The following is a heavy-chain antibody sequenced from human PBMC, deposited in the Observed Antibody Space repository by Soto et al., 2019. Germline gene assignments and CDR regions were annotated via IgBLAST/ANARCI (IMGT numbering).Heavy chain of an antibody. Sequence: ASVKVSCKTSGYIFTSYGLNWMRQAPGQGLEWMGWISGYNGNTNYAQTFQDRVTMTIDTSRSTVYMELRRLTSDDTAVYYCARGWEQLPVPIDYWGQGTLVTVSS. CDR2: ISGYNGNT. D-gene: IGHD1-26*01. CDR1: GYIFTSYG. CDR3: ARGWEQLPVPIDY. J-gene: IGHJ4*02. V-gene: IGHV1-18*01.